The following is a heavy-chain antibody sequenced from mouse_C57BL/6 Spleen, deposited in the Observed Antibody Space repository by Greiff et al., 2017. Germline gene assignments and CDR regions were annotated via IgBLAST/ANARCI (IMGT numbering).Heavy chain of an antibody. D-gene: IGHD4-1*01. V-gene: IGHV1-42*01. CDR3: ARRNWDGDFDV. J-gene: IGHJ1*03. CDR2: INPSTGGT. CDR1: GYSFTGYY. Sequence: EVQLQQSGPELVKPGASVKISCKASGYSFTGYYMNWVKQSPEKSLEWIGEINPSTGGTTYNQKFKAKATLTVDKSSSTAYMQLKSLTSEDSAVYYCARRNWDGDFDVWGTGTTVTVSS.